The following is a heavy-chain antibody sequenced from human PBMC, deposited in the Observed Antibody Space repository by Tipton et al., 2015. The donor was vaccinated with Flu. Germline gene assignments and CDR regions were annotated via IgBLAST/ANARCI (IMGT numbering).Heavy chain of an antibody. D-gene: IGHD1-26*01. Sequence: TLSLTCAVYGGSFSGYYWSWIRQPPGKGLEWIGEINHSGSTNNNPSLKSRVTISVDTSKNQFSLKLGSVTAADTAVYYCAGGSYYGDYYNGMDVWGQGTTVTVSS. CDR2: INHSGST. V-gene: IGHV4-34*01. CDR3: AGGSYYGDYYNGMDV. CDR1: GGSFSGYY. J-gene: IGHJ6*02.